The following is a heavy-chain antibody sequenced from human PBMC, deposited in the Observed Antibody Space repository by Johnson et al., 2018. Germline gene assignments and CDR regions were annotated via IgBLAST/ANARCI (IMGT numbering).Heavy chain of an antibody. CDR1: GGSISTYY. Sequence: QVQLVESGPGLVKPSETLSLTCTISGGSISTYYWSWIRQPPGKGREWIGYIYYSGITNYNPSLKSRVTISVDTAKNQFSLKVRSVTVADTAVYYWAREDGSSDAFDIWGQGTMVTVSS. D-gene: IGHD6-13*01. CDR3: AREDGSSDAFDI. V-gene: IGHV4-59*01. CDR2: IYYSGIT. J-gene: IGHJ3*02.